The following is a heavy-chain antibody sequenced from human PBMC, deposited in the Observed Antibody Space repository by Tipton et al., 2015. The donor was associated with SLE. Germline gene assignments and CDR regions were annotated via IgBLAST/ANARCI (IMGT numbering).Heavy chain of an antibody. J-gene: IGHJ3*01. CDR3: AREMTLKNAYDF. CDR2: ISPYNGHT. V-gene: IGHV1-18*01. Sequence: QVQLVQSGAEVKKPGASVHVSCKASGYTFISSDITWVRQAPGQGLEWMGWISPYNGHTKYAQNLQGRVTMTTDTSTSTAYLELRSLRCDDTAVYYCAREMTLKNAYDFRDQGTMVTVSS. CDR1: GYTFISSD.